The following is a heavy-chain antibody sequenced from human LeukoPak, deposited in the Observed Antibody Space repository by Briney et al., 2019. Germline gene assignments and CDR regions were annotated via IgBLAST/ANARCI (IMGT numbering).Heavy chain of an antibody. V-gene: IGHV3-23*01. CDR2: ISGSGGST. CDR1: GFTFSSYA. CDR3: AKAYYDSSGYSDWFDP. D-gene: IGHD3-22*01. Sequence: GRSLRLSCAASGFTFSSYAMSWVRQAPGKGLEWVSAISGSGGSTYYADSVKGRFTISRDNSKNTLYLQMNSLRAEDTAVYYCAKAYYDSSGYSDWFDPWGQGTLVTVSS. J-gene: IGHJ5*02.